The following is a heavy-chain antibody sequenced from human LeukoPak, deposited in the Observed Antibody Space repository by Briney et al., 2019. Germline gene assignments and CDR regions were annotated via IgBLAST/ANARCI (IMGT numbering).Heavy chain of an antibody. CDR2: LFPSGGST. J-gene: IGHJ4*02. CDR1: GYIFTTYY. D-gene: IGHD3-10*01. CDR3: VRELSGGYFDY. V-gene: IGHV1-46*01. Sequence: GASVKVSCKASGYIFTTYYIHWVRQAPGQGLEWMGILFPSGGSTNYAQKFKGRVSMTRDTSTSTVFMELSGLRSEDTAVYYCVRELSGGYFDYWGLGTLVTVSS.